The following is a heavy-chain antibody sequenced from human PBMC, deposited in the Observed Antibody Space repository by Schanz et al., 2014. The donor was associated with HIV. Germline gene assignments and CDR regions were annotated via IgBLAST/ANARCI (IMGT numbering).Heavy chain of an antibody. Sequence: EVQLLESGGDLVQPGKSLKLSCAASGFTFSSYAMTWVRQAPGKGLEWVSFISGTGGSTYYTDSVKGRFTISRDNSKNTLYLQMNSLRPEDTAVYYCAKGDPTAADPTDSWGQGTLVTVSS. J-gene: IGHJ4*02. CDR1: GFTFSSYA. V-gene: IGHV3-23*01. CDR3: AKGDPTAADPTDS. D-gene: IGHD2-15*01. CDR2: ISGTGGST.